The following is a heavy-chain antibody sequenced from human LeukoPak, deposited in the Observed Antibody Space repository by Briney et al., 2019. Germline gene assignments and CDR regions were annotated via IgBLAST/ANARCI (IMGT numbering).Heavy chain of an antibody. J-gene: IGHJ4*02. V-gene: IGHV3-23*01. D-gene: IGHD2-21*02. Sequence: PGGSLRLSCAASGFTFDDYAMHWVRQAPGKGLEWVSSILNSGTTTYYADSVKGRFTISRDNSKNTLYLQMNSLRAEDTATYYCARAFSGGVCYWGQGTLVTVSS. CDR2: ILNSGTTT. CDR3: ARAFSGGVCY. CDR1: GFTFDDYA.